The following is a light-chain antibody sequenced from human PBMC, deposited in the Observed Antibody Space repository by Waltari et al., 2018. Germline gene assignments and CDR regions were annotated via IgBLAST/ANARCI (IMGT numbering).Light chain of an antibody. CDR2: WAS. CDR1: QSILYNSNDKNY. V-gene: IGKV4-1*01. J-gene: IGKJ1*01. CDR3: QQYYSRRT. Sequence: DIVMTQSPDSLAVSLGARAIISCQSSQSILYNSNDKNYLAWYQQKPGQPPKLLIYWASTRESGVPDRFSGSGSGTDFTLAISSLQAEDVAVYYCQQYYSRRTFGQGTKVEIK.